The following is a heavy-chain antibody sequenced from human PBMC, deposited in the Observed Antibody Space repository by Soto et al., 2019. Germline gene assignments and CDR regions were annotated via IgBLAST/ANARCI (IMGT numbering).Heavy chain of an antibody. CDR1: GGSFSGYY. J-gene: IGHJ4*02. D-gene: IGHD4-17*01. CDR2: INHSGST. V-gene: IGHV4-34*01. CDR3: ARVDYGGNSALDY. Sequence: SETLSLSCAVYGGSFSGYYWSWIRQPPGKGLEWIGEINHSGSTNYNPSLKSRVTISVDTSKNQFSLKLSSVTAADTAVYYRARVDYGGNSALDYWGQGTLVTVSS.